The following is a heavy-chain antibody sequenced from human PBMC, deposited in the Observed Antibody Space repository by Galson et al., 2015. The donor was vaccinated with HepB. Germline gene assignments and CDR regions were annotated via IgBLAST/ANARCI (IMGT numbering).Heavy chain of an antibody. D-gene: IGHD3-16*01. CDR1: GFTVSSNY. J-gene: IGHJ6*02. CDR2: IYSSTTT. CDR3: GGDQGDDYVNYYYYHGMDV. V-gene: IGHV3-66*03. Sequence: SLRLSCAPSGFTVSSNYMSWVRQAPGKGLGWVSLIYSSTTTYYADSVKGRFTISRDNSKNALYLQMNSLRADDTAVYYCGGDQGDDYVNYYYYHGMDVWGQGTTVTVSS.